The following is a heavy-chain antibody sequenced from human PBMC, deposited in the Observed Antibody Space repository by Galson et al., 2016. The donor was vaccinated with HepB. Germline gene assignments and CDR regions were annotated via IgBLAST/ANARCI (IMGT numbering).Heavy chain of an antibody. D-gene: IGHD3-16*01. V-gene: IGHV3-23*01. Sequence: SLRLSCAASGFTFSSYAMSWVRQAPGKGLEWVSGISGSGATTHHADSVKGRFTISRHNSKNTLYLQMDSLRAEDSAVYYCASVLGFDSYAYSFYYYGTDVWGQGTTVTVSS. CDR3: ASVLGFDSYAYSFYYYGTDV. J-gene: IGHJ6*02. CDR1: GFTFSSYA. CDR2: ISGSGATT.